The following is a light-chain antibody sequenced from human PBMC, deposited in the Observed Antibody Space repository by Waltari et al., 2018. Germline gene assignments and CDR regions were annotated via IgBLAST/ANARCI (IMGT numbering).Light chain of an antibody. J-gene: IGKJ4*01. Sequence: EIVLTQSPGTLSLSPGERATLSCRASQTVRTTYLAWYQQKPGQAPTLLISGASSRATGIPDRFSGSGSGTDFSLTISSLEPEDFAAYYCQQYDISPLTFGGGTKVEIK. CDR1: QTVRTTY. CDR2: GAS. CDR3: QQYDISPLT. V-gene: IGKV3-20*01.